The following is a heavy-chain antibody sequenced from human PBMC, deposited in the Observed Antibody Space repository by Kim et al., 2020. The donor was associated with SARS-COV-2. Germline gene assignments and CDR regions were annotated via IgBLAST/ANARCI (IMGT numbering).Heavy chain of an antibody. CDR2: ISYDGSNK. D-gene: IGHD2-15*01. CDR1: GFTFNRHG. Sequence: GGSLRLSCAASGFTFNRHGMHWVRQAPGKGLEWVAVISYDGSNKYYADSVKGRFTISRDNSKNTLYLQMNSLRAVDTALYYCAGELGYCSDSNSYNYYCGMDVWGQGTTVTVS. CDR3: AGELGYCSDSNSYNYYCGMDV. J-gene: IGHJ6*02. V-gene: IGHV3-30*03.